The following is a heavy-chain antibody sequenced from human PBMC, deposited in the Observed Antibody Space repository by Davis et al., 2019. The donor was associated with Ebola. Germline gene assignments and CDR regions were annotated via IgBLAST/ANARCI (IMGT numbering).Heavy chain of an antibody. V-gene: IGHV4-59*12. Sequence: MPSETLSLTCTVSGGSISSYYWSWIRQPPGKGLEWIGYLYYSGSTNYNPSLKSRVTISVDTSKNQFSLQLNSVTPEDTAVYYCARRRTGTAPGLDSWGQGTLVTVSS. CDR2: LYYSGST. J-gene: IGHJ4*02. CDR3: ARRRTGTAPGLDS. CDR1: GGSISSYY. D-gene: IGHD1-7*01.